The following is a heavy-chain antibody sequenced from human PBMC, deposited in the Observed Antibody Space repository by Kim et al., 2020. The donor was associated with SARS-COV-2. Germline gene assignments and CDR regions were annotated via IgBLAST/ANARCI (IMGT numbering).Heavy chain of an antibody. D-gene: IGHD2-2*01. Sequence: GGYLRLSCTASGFTFSAFWINWFRQAPGKGLEWVANIKEDSREKHYVDSVRGRFTISRDNAKNSVYLQMNSLRAEDTAVYYCARRLPDCSSTGCYRAFNYWGQGTLVTVSS. CDR2: IKEDSREK. V-gene: IGHV3-7*01. CDR1: GFTFSAFW. J-gene: IGHJ4*02. CDR3: ARRLPDCSSTGCYRAFNY.